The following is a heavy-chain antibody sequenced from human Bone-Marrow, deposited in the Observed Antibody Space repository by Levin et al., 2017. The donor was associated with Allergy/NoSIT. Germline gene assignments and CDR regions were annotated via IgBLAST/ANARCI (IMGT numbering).Heavy chain of an antibody. CDR1: GFTFSSYS. J-gene: IGHJ4*02. Sequence: LSLTCAASGFTFSSYSMNWVRQAPGKGLEWVSYISSSSSTIYYADSVKGRFTISRDNAKNSLYLQMNSLRAEDTAVYYCARDENAILWFGELLYWGQGTLVTVSS. D-gene: IGHD3-10*01. CDR3: ARDENAILWFGELLY. CDR2: ISSSSSTI. V-gene: IGHV3-48*01.